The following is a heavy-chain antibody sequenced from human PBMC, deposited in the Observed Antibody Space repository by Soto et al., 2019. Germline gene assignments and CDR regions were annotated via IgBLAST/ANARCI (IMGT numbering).Heavy chain of an antibody. J-gene: IGHJ5*02. CDR1: GGTFSRYA. D-gene: IGHD6-19*01. CDR2: IIPIFGTA. CDR3: ARERYSSGWYRTNWFDP. Sequence: SVKVSCKASGGTFSRYAISWVRQAPGQGLEWMGGIIPIFGTANYAQKFQGRVTITADKSTSTAYMELSSLRSEDTAVYYCARERYSSGWYRTNWFDPWGQGTLVTVSS. V-gene: IGHV1-69*06.